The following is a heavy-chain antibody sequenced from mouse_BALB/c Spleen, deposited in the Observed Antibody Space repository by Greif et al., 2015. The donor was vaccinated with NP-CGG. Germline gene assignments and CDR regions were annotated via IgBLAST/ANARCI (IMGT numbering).Heavy chain of an antibody. Sequence: VQLQQSGAELVKPGASVKLSCKASGYTFTSYWMHWVKQRPGQGLEWIGEINPSNGRTNYNEKFKSKATLTVDKSSSTAYMQLSSLTSEDSAVYYCAIYDGYCYYAMDYWGQGTSVTVSS. CDR2: INPSNGRT. CDR3: AIYDGYCYYAMDY. D-gene: IGHD2-3*01. J-gene: IGHJ4*01. V-gene: IGHV1S81*02. CDR1: GYTFTSYW.